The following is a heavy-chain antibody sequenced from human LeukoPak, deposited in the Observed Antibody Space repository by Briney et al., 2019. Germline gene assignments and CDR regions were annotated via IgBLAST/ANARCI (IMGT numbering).Heavy chain of an antibody. CDR1: GFTFSSYS. Sequence: PGGSLRLSCAASGFTFSSYSMNWVRQAPGKGLEWVSYISSGSSTIYYADSVKGRFTISRDNAKNSLYLQMNSLRAEDTAVYYCARGFQLESTDYWGQGTLVTVSS. CDR2: ISSGSSTI. V-gene: IGHV3-48*01. J-gene: IGHJ4*02. CDR3: ARGFQLESTDY. D-gene: IGHD1-1*01.